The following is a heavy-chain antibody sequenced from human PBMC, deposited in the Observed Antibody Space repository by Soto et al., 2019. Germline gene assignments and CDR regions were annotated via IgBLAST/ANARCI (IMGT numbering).Heavy chain of an antibody. CDR2: MFYSGLT. V-gene: IGHV4-39*07. Sequence: SETLSLTCSVSGYSVTSSDYYWAWIRQPPGKGLEWIGSMFYSGLTYYNPSLKSRVTLSVDTSKNQFSLKLSSVTAADTAVYYCARDVYGDSLFDYWGQGTLVTVSS. CDR1: GYSVTSSDYY. CDR3: ARDVYGDSLFDY. D-gene: IGHD4-17*01. J-gene: IGHJ4*02.